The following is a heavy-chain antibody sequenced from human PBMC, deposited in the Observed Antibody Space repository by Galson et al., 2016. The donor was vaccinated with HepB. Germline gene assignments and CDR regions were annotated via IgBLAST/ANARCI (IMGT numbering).Heavy chain of an antibody. Sequence: TLSLTCTVSSGSISSGGYYWNWVRQHPGKGLEWIGHIYYSGGTYHNPSLKSRVTISVDTAKNQFSLKVSSVTAADTAVYYCARSSRPTYFQHWGQGTLVTVSS. CDR3: ARSSRPTYFQH. V-gene: IGHV4-31*03. J-gene: IGHJ1*01. CDR2: IYYSGGT. CDR1: SGSISSGGYY.